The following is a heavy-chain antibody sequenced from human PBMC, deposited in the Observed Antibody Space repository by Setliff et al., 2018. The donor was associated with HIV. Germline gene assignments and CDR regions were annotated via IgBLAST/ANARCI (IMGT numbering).Heavy chain of an antibody. CDR1: GDSVSRSNYY. CDR3: ASLFRLSGFWISFLPDY. CDR2: IAYNEIT. J-gene: IGHJ4*02. D-gene: IGHD3-3*01. Sequence: KPSETLSLTCTVSGDSVSRSNYYWAWIRQPPGKGLEWIGSIAYNEITYYNPSPKSRVTLSVDTPKNQFSLYLSSVTASDTAVYYCASLFRLSGFWISFLPDYWGQGILVTVSS. V-gene: IGHV4-39*01.